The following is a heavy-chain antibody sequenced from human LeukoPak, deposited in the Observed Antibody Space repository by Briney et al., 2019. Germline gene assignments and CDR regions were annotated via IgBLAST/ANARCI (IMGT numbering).Heavy chain of an antibody. V-gene: IGHV3-48*01. D-gene: IGHD3-10*01. CDR3: ARVARGNWFDP. J-gene: IGHJ5*02. CDR1: GFTFSSYR. Sequence: GGSLRLSCAASGFTFSSYRMNWVRQAPGKGLEWVSYISSSSSTIYYADSVKGRFTISRDNAKNSLYLQMNSLRAEDTAVYYCARVARGNWFDPWGQGTLVTVSS. CDR2: ISSSSSTI.